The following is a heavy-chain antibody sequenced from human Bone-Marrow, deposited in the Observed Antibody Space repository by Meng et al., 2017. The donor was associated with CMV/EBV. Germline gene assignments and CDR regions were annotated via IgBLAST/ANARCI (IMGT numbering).Heavy chain of an antibody. V-gene: IGHV1-18*04. CDR1: GYTFTSYY. Sequence: ASAKVSCKASGYTFTSYYMHWVRQAPGQGLEWMGWISAYNGNTNYAQKLQGRVTMTTDTSTSTAYMELRSLISDDTAVYYCAKDHFSTGTLGLYYYYGMDVWGQGTTVTVSS. J-gene: IGHJ6*02. D-gene: IGHD3-3*02. CDR2: ISAYNGNT. CDR3: AKDHFSTGTLGLYYYYGMDV.